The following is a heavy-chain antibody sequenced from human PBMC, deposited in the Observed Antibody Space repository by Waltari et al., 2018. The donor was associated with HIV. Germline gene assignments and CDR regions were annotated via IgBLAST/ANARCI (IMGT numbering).Heavy chain of an antibody. CDR2: ISTSSSTI. D-gene: IGHD5-18*01. J-gene: IGHJ3*02. CDR3: ARDRNSRGAFEI. V-gene: IGHV3-48*01. Sequence: EVQLVESGGGLVQPGGSLRLSCAASGFSFSTYSMSWVRQAPGKGLECVSYISTSSSTIYYADSVKGRFTISRDNAKNSLYLQMNSLRAEDTAVYYCARDRNSRGAFEIWGQGTMVTVSS. CDR1: GFSFSTYS.